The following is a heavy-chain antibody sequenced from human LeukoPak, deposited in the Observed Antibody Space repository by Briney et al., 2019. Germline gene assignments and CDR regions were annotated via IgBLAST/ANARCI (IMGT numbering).Heavy chain of an antibody. D-gene: IGHD3-10*01. CDR3: ARRGTGRWFDP. V-gene: IGHV4-34*09. CDR2: INHSGST. J-gene: IGHJ5*02. Sequence: SETLSLTCAVYGGSFSGYYWSWIRQPPGKGLEWIGEINHSGSTNYNPSLKSRVTISVDTSKNQFSLMLNSVTAADTAMYYCARRGTGRWFDPWGQGTLVTVSS. CDR1: GGSFSGYY.